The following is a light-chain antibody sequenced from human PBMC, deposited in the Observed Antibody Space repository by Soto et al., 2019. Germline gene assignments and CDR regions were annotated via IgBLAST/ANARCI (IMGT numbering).Light chain of an antibody. V-gene: IGKV1-5*03. CDR2: KAS. CDR1: QTISSW. Sequence: DIQMTQSPSTLSGSVGDRFTIAFRASQTISSWLAWYQQKPGKAPKLLIYKASTLKSGVPSRFSGSGSGTEFTLTIISLQPEDFATYYCQQSYRFPKTFGRGTKVDIK. CDR3: QQSYRFPKT. J-gene: IGKJ1*01.